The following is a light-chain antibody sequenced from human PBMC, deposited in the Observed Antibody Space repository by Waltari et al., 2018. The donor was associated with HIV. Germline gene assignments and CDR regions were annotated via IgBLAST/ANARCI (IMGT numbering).Light chain of an antibody. J-gene: IGLJ1*01. CDR1: NLRTYY. V-gene: IGLV3-19*01. CDR3: KTRDRSGNLYV. Sequence: QGDNLRTYYASWYQQKPGQAPVLVSYGKNRRPSEIPDRFSSSASRNTASLIITGAQAEDEAEYYCKTRDRSGNLYVFGTGTTVTVL. CDR2: GKN.